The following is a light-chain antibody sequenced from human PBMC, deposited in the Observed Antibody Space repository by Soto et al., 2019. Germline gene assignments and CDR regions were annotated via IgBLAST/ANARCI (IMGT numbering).Light chain of an antibody. V-gene: IGLV4-69*01. J-gene: IGLJ1*01. CDR3: QTWGTGIHV. Sequence: QPVLTQSPSASASLGASVKLTCTLSSGHSSYAIAWHQQQPETGPRYLMKLNSDGSHSTGDGIPDRFSGSSSGAARYLIISSLQYEDDADYYCQTWGTGIHVFGTGTKLTVL. CDR1: SGHSSYA. CDR2: LNSDGSH.